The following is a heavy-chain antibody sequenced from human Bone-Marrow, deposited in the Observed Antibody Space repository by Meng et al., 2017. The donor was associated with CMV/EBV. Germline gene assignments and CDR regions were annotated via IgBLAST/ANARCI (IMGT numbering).Heavy chain of an antibody. J-gene: IGHJ4*02. CDR1: GFTFSSYA. CDR3: AKDIGGGEEDY. Sequence: GESLKISCAASGFTFSSYAMSWVRQAPGKGLEWVSAISGSGGSTYYADSVKGRFTISRDNAKNSLYLQMNSLRAEDTALYYCAKDIGGGEEDYWGQGTLVTVSS. CDR2: ISGSGGST. V-gene: IGHV3-23*01. D-gene: IGHD3-10*01.